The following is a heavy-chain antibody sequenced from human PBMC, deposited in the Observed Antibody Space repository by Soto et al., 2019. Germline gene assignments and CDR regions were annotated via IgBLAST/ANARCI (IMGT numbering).Heavy chain of an antibody. Sequence: TLSLTCTVSGGSISSGDYYWSWIRQPPGKGLEWIGYIYYSGSTYYNPSLKSRVTISVDTSKNQFSLKLSSVTAADTAVYYCARGGWQLAFDYWGQGTLVTVSS. CDR2: IYYSGST. J-gene: IGHJ4*02. V-gene: IGHV4-30-4*01. CDR1: GGSISSGDYY. CDR3: ARGGWQLAFDY. D-gene: IGHD2-15*01.